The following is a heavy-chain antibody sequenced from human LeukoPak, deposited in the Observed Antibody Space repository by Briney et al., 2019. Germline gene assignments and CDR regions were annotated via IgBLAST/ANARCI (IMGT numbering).Heavy chain of an antibody. CDR1: GFTFSSYD. CDR2: IGTAGEI. V-gene: IGHV3-13*01. CDR3: ARVGYSSSARYYYYYYMDV. J-gene: IGHJ6*03. D-gene: IGHD6-6*01. Sequence: GGSLRLSCAASGFTFSSYDIHWVRQATGKGLEWVSGIGTAGEIYYPGSVKGRFTISRENAKNSLYLQMNSLRAGDTAVYYCARVGYSSSARYYYYYYMDVWGKGTTVTVSS.